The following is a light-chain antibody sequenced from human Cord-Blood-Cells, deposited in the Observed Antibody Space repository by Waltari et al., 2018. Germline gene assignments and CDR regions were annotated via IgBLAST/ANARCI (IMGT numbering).Light chain of an antibody. Sequence: QSALTQPASVSGSPGQSITISCTGTSSDCGGYNYVSWYQPHPGKAPKLMIYDVSKRPSGVSNRFSGSKSGNTASLTISGLQAEDEADYYCSSYTSSSTWVFGGGTKLTVL. V-gene: IGLV2-14*03. J-gene: IGLJ3*02. CDR1: SSDCGGYNY. CDR3: SSYTSSSTWV. CDR2: DVS.